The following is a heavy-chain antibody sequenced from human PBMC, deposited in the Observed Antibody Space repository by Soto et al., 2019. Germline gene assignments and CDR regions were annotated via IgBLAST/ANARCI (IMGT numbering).Heavy chain of an antibody. J-gene: IGHJ5*02. Sequence: SETLSLTCTVSGDSISNDNWWSWVRQPPGKGLEWIGEIYHSGSTNSNPSLKSRVTISVDKSKNQFSLKLSSVTAADTAVYYCARRIVLVPAAASTNNWFDPWGQGTLVTVSS. D-gene: IGHD2-2*01. V-gene: IGHV4-4*02. CDR1: GDSISNDNW. CDR2: IYHSGST. CDR3: ARRIVLVPAAASTNNWFDP.